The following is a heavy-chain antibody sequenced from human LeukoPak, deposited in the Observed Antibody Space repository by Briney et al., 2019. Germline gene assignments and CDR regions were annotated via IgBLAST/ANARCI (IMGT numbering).Heavy chain of an antibody. J-gene: IGHJ4*02. D-gene: IGHD2-15*01. CDR3: ARVGGTVVVAATEAEDFDY. Sequence: GGSLRLSCAASGFTFSSYWMHWVRQAPGKGLVWVSRINSDGSSTSYADSVKGRFTISRDNAKNTLYLQMNSLRAEDTAAYYCARVGGTVVVAATEAEDFDYWGQGTLVTVSS. V-gene: IGHV3-74*01. CDR2: INSDGSST. CDR1: GFTFSSYW.